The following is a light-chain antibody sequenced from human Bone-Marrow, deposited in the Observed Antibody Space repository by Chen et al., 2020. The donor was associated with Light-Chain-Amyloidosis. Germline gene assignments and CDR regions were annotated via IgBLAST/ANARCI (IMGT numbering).Light chain of an antibody. J-gene: IGKJ4*01. Sequence: EIVLTQSPGTLSLSPGEGANLSCRASQTISSNYLTGYQQKFGQAPRLLIYGASSRATGIPDRFSGSGSGTDFTLTISRLEPEDFAVYYCQQYGSSPLTFGGGTKVEIK. CDR2: GAS. CDR1: QTISSNY. V-gene: IGKV3-20*01. CDR3: QQYGSSPLT.